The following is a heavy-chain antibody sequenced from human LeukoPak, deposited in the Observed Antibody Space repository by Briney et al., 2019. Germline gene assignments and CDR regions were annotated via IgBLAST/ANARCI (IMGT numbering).Heavy chain of an antibody. V-gene: IGHV1-46*01. J-gene: IGHJ4*02. D-gene: IGHD6-13*01. Sequence: ASVKVSCKASGYTFTSYYMHWVRQAPGQGLEWMGLINPTGGSTGYAQKFQGRVTMTRDMSTSTDYMELSSLRSEDTAIYYCARVSPYSSSWYYYDDWGQGTLVTVSS. CDR2: INPTGGST. CDR1: GYTFTSYY. CDR3: ARVSPYSSSWYYYDD.